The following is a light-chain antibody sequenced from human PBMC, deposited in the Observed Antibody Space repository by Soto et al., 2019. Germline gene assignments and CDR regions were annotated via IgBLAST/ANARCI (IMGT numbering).Light chain of an antibody. J-gene: IGLJ2*01. CDR1: SSDIGGYNY. CDR3: SSYAGTNTLVL. Sequence: QSALTQPASVSGSPGQSITISCTGTSSDIGGYNYVSWFQQHPGKAPKLIIYDVNNRPSGVSNRFSGSKSGTTASLAISGLQAEDEAEYFCSSYAGTNTLVLFGGGTTLTVL. CDR2: DVN. V-gene: IGLV2-14*01.